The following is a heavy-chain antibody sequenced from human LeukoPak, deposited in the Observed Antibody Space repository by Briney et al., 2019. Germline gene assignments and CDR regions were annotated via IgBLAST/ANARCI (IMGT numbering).Heavy chain of an antibody. D-gene: IGHD4-17*01. J-gene: IGHJ4*02. CDR2: IRQDGSQK. V-gene: IGHV3-7*01. CDR3: ARESGSVTSEVDFDY. Sequence: AGGSLRLSCAASGFTFSSYWMSWVRQAPGKGLEWVATIRQDGSQKYVDSVKGRFTISRDNAKNSLYLQMNSLRAEDTAVYYCARESGSVTSEVDFDYWGQGTLVTVSS. CDR1: GFTFSSYW.